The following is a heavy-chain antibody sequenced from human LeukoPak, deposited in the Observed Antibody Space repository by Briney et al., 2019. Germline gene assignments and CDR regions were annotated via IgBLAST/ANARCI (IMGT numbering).Heavy chain of an antibody. Sequence: GGSLRLSCAASGFTFSSYAMNWVRQGPGKGLEWVSAISGSGGSTNYADSVKGRFTISRDNSKNTLYLQMHSLRAEDTAVYYCAKRYNSGWNDAFDIWGQGTMVTVSS. V-gene: IGHV3-23*01. D-gene: IGHD6-19*01. CDR3: AKRYNSGWNDAFDI. CDR2: ISGSGGST. CDR1: GFTFSSYA. J-gene: IGHJ3*02.